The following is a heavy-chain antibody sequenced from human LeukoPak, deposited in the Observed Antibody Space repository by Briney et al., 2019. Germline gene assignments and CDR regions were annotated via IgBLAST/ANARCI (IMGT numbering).Heavy chain of an antibody. D-gene: IGHD3-16*02. Sequence: PSETLSLTCTVSGASITTYYWSWIRQPPGKGLEWIGQIHSSGSANYNPSLKSRVAMSLDASKNQFSLKLSSVTAADTAVYYCARGRTTYDYVWGSYRPPDYWGQGTLVTVSS. CDR2: IHSSGSA. CDR3: ARGRTTYDYVWGSYRPPDY. V-gene: IGHV4-59*12. J-gene: IGHJ4*02. CDR1: GASITTYY.